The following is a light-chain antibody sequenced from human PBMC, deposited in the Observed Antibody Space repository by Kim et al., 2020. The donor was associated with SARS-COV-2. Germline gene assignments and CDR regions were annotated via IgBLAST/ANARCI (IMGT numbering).Light chain of an antibody. CDR1: SSDVGGYDY. J-gene: IGLJ2*01. CDR2: DVT. V-gene: IGLV2-14*03. CDR3: SSYTSSTTLV. Sequence: QSALTQPASVSGSPGQSITISCTGTSSDVGGYDYVSWYQRHPGKAPKLIIYDVTERPSGISNRFSGSKSGNTASLTISGLQAEDEADYYCSSYTSSTTLVFGGGTQLTVL.